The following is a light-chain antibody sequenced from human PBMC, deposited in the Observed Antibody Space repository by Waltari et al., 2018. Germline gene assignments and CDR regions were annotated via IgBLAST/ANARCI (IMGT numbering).Light chain of an antibody. Sequence: QSALTQPASVSGSPGQSITISCTGTSSDVGCYNLLSWYQQHPGKAPKLMIYEGSKRASGVSNRFSGSKSGNTASLTISGLQAEDEADYYCCSYTAGSTWVFGEGTKLTVL. CDR3: CSYTAGSTWV. CDR2: EGS. J-gene: IGLJ3*02. CDR1: SSDVGCYNL. V-gene: IGLV2-23*01.